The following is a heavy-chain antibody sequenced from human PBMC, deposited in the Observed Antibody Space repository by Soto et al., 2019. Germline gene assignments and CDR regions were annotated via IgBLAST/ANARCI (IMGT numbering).Heavy chain of an antibody. J-gene: IGHJ5*02. CDR2: IIPIFGTA. V-gene: IGHV1-69*06. D-gene: IGHD3-3*01. CDR3: ARSFYYDFWSGSPNWFDP. CDR1: GGTFSSYA. Sequence: SVKVSCKASGGTFSSYAISWVRQAPGQGLEWMGGIIPIFGTANYAQKFQGRVTITADKSTSTAYMELSSLRSEDTAVYYCARSFYYDFWSGSPNWFDPWGQGTLVTVSS.